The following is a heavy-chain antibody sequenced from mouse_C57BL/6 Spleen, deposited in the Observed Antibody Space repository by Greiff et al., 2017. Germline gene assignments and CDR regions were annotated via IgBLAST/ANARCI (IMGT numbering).Heavy chain of an antibody. V-gene: IGHV1-80*01. CDR2: IYPGDGDT. J-gene: IGHJ3*01. Sequence: VQLQESGAELVKPGASVKISRKASGYAFSSYWMNWVKQRPGKGLEWIGQIYPGDGDTNYNGKFKGKATLTADKSSSTAYMQLSSLTSEDSAVYFCARGAQATVFAYWGQGTLVTVSA. CDR3: ARGAQATVFAY. D-gene: IGHD3-2*02. CDR1: GYAFSSYW.